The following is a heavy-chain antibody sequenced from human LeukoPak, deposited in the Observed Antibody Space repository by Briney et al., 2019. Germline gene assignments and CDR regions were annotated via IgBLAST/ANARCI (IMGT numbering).Heavy chain of an antibody. D-gene: IGHD2-2*01. CDR3: TRDQRKYCSRTTCFVFDI. CDR1: GFAFGSEA. Sequence: GGSLRLSCAVSGFAFGSEAMSWVRQSPARGLEWVASISPGGGTTYYADYVKGRFTISRDNSKNSLFVQMNSLRAEDTAVYYCTRDQRKYCSRTTCFVFDIWGQGTVVSVSS. J-gene: IGHJ3*02. V-gene: IGHV3-23*01. CDR2: ISPGGGTT.